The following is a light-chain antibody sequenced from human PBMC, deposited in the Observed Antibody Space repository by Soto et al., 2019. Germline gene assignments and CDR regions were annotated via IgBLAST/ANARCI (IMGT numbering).Light chain of an antibody. Sequence: DIQMTQSPSTLSASVGDRVTITCRASQSISSWLAWYQQKPGKAPKLLIYDASSLESGVPSRFSGSGSGTEFTLTISGLQPDDFATYYCQQYNSPVTFGRGTKVEIK. J-gene: IGKJ1*01. V-gene: IGKV1-5*01. CDR3: QQYNSPVT. CDR1: QSISSW. CDR2: DAS.